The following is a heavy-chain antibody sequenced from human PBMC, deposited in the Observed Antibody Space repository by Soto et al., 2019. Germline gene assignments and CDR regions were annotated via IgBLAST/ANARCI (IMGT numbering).Heavy chain of an antibody. Sequence: PSETLSLTRTVSGDSISNYYWNWLRQSADKRLEWIGRVSSTGSTFYNPSLQNRVTLSVDTSKNQFSLNLTSVTAADTAVYYCARGVPAAGTDWFDPWGQGTLVTVS. CDR2: VSSTGST. D-gene: IGHD6-13*01. V-gene: IGHV4-4*07. J-gene: IGHJ5*02. CDR3: ARGVPAAGTDWFDP. CDR1: GDSISNYY.